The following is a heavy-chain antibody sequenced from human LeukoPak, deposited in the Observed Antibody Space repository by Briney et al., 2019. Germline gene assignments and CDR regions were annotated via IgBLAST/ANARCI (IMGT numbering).Heavy chain of an antibody. D-gene: IGHD3-16*02. V-gene: IGHV3-48*01. Sequence: GGSLRLSCAASGFTFSTYNMNWVRQAPGKGLEWVSYISSSTSTIYYADSVKGRFTISRDNAKNSLYLQMNGLRAEDTAVYYCAKGGRDRRVPIMITFGGVIPPGYWGQGTLVTVSS. CDR1: GFTFSTYN. J-gene: IGHJ4*02. CDR3: AKGGRDRRVPIMITFGGVIPPGY. CDR2: ISSSTSTI.